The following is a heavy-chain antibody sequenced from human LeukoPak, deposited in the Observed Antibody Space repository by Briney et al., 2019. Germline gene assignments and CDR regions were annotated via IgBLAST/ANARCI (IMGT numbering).Heavy chain of an antibody. Sequence: SETLSLTCAVYGGSFSGYYWSWIRQPPGKGLEWIGEINHSGSTNYNPSLKSRVTISVDTSKNQFSPKLSSVTAADTAVYYCAADSGYSYGLFDYWGQGTLVTVSS. V-gene: IGHV4-34*01. D-gene: IGHD5-18*01. J-gene: IGHJ4*02. CDR3: AADSGYSYGLFDY. CDR1: GGSFSGYY. CDR2: INHSGST.